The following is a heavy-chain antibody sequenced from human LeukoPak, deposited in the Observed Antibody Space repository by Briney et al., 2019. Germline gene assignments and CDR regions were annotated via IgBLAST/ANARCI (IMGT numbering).Heavy chain of an antibody. CDR1: GFAFSSYA. CDR2: IGGSGYRT. Sequence: GGSLRLSCAASGFAFSSYAMNWVRQAPGKGLEWVSTIGGSGYRTYYADSVEGRFTISRDNSKNTLYLQMDSLRAEDTAAYYCAKDSSRCSGGSCYSCFDYWGQGTLVTVSS. V-gene: IGHV3-23*01. D-gene: IGHD2-15*01. CDR3: AKDSSRCSGGSCYSCFDY. J-gene: IGHJ4*02.